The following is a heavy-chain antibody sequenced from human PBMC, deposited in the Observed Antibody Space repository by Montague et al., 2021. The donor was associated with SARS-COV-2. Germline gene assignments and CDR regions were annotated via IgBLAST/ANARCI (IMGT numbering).Heavy chain of an antibody. J-gene: IGHJ3*02. Sequence: TLSLTCTVSGGSISGGGYYWSWIRQHPGKGLEWIGYIYHTGSTHYXPSLKSRVTISKETSKNHFSLNLSSVTAADSAVYYCARDSGYYDSSGYSYDAFDIWGQGTKVTVSS. V-gene: IGHV4-31*03. D-gene: IGHD3-22*01. CDR2: IYHTGST. CDR1: GGSISGGGYY. CDR3: ARDSGYYDSSGYSYDAFDI.